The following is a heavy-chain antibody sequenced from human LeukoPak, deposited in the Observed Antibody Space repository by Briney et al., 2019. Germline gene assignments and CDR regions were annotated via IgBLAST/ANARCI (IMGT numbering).Heavy chain of an antibody. D-gene: IGHD1-26*01. CDR3: AKDSPVATR. V-gene: IGHV3-23*01. CDR2: ITDSGDGT. Sequence: GGSLRLSCAASGFTFSSSAMSWVRQAPGRGLEWVSSITDSGDGTYYADSVKGRFTISRDDSKNTLYLQMNSLRAEDTAVDYCAKDSPVATRWGQGTLVTVSS. CDR1: GFTFSSSA. J-gene: IGHJ4*02.